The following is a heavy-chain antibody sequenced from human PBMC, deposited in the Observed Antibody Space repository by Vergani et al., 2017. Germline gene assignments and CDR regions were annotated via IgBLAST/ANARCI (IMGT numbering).Heavy chain of an antibody. Sequence: QVQLVQSGAEVKKPGSSVKVSCKASGGTFSSYTISWVRQAPGQGLEWMGRIIPILGIANYAKKFQGRVTITADKSTSTAYMELSSLRSEDTAEYYCASGLPVRGVSPSDAFDIWGQGTMVTVSS. V-gene: IGHV1-69*02. CDR3: ASGLPVRGVSPSDAFDI. D-gene: IGHD3-10*02. CDR1: GGTFSSYT. J-gene: IGHJ3*02. CDR2: IIPILGIA.